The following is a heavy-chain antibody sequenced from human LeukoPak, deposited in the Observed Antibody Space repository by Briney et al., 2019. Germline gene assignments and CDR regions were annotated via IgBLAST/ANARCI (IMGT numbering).Heavy chain of an antibody. V-gene: IGHV4-34*01. CDR2: INHSGST. D-gene: IGHD3-10*01. CDR3: ARGEDHGVLWFGESLYGMDV. J-gene: IGHJ6*04. CDR1: GGSFSGYY. Sequence: PSETLSLTCAVYGGSFSGYYWSWLRQPPGKGLEWIGEINHSGSTNYNPSLKSRVTISVDTSKNQFSLKLSSVTAADTAVYYCARGEDHGVLWFGESLYGMDVWGKGTTVTVSS.